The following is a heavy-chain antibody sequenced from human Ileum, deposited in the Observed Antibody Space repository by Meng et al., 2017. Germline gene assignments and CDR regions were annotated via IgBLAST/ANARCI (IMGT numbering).Heavy chain of an antibody. Sequence: QVQLVQSGAEVKQPGASVKVSCKASGYTFTSFGITWVRQAPGQGLGWMGGISAYNGNTNYAHKVQCRVTMTTATSTSTSNMELRSLRSDATAVYYCARGWGGAFDPWGQGTLVTVSS. CDR2: ISAYNGNT. J-gene: IGHJ5*02. V-gene: IGHV1-18*01. CDR1: GYTFTSFG. D-gene: IGHD3-16*01. CDR3: ARGWGGAFDP.